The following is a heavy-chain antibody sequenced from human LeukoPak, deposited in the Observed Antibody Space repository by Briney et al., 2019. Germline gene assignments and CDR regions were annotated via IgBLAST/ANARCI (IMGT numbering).Heavy chain of an antibody. CDR3: ARGPPLNPGDFDSSGYYYFDY. J-gene: IGHJ4*02. CDR1: GGSFSGYW. CDR2: INHRGST. Sequence: SETLSLTCAVYGGSFSGYWWSWVRLPPGKGLEWIGEINHRGSTNYNPSLKSRVTIAVDTSKIQFSLKLSSVTAADTAVYYCARGPPLNPGDFDSSGYYYFDYWGLGTMVTVSS. V-gene: IGHV4-34*01. D-gene: IGHD3-22*01.